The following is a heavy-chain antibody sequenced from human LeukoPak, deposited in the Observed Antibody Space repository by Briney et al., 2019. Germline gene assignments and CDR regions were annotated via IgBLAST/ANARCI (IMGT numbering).Heavy chain of an antibody. Sequence: SETLSLTCTVSGGSISSGGYYWSWIRQHPGKGLEWIGYIYYSGSTYSNPSLKSRVTISVDTSKNQFSLNLSSVTAADTAVYYCARVGPRRTAVAGINYWGQGTLVTVSS. D-gene: IGHD6-19*01. CDR3: ARVGPRRTAVAGINY. CDR1: GGSISSGGYY. V-gene: IGHV4-31*03. J-gene: IGHJ4*02. CDR2: IYYSGST.